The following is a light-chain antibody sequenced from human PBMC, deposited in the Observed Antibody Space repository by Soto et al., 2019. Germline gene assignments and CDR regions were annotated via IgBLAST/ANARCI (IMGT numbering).Light chain of an antibody. CDR2: GAS. J-gene: IGKJ4*01. V-gene: IGKV3D-20*02. Sequence: EIVLTQSPGTLSLSPGERATLSCRASQSVTSNYLAWYQQKPGQAPWLPIFGASIRATGLPDRFSGSGSGTDFTLTISRLEPEDFAVYYCQQRSNWLTFGGGTKV. CDR1: QSVTSNY. CDR3: QQRSNWLT.